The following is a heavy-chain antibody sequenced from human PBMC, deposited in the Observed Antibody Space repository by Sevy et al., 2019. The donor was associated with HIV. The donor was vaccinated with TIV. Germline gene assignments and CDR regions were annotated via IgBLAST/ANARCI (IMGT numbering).Heavy chain of an antibody. CDR2: IYYNGHI. CDR1: GGSITSLY. Sequence: SETLSFTCTVSGGSITSLYWNWIRQPPGKGLEWIANIYYNGHINYNPSLKSRLTLSLDTSKNQFSLRLSSVTAADTAMYYCAGENAWGRGYSWGQGTLVTVSS. CDR3: AGENAWGRGYS. D-gene: IGHD1-26*01. J-gene: IGHJ4*02. V-gene: IGHV4-59*08.